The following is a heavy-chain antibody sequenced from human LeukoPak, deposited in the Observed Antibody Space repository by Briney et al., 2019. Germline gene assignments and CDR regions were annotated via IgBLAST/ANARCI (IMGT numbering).Heavy chain of an antibody. Sequence: ASVKVSCKPSGNTFSTYGITWVRQAPGEGLEWMGWISIFDGFTNYAQKFQGRVTMTLDASTNTAYMEVRSLRSDDTAIYYCSELLHLGSWFDPWGQGTLVTVSS. CDR1: GNTFSTYG. V-gene: IGHV1-18*01. CDR3: SELLHLGSWFDP. J-gene: IGHJ5*02. D-gene: IGHD1-26*01. CDR2: ISIFDGFT.